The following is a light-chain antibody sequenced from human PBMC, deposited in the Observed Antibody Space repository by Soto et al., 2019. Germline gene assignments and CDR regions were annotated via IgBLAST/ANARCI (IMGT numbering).Light chain of an antibody. V-gene: IGKV1-9*01. CDR2: AAS. CDR1: QGISSY. Sequence: DIQLTQSPSFLSASVRDRVTITCRASQGISSYLAWYQQKPGKAPELLIYAASTLQSGVPSRFSGSGSGTEFTLTISSLQPEDSATYYCQQLNSYPITFGQGTRLEIK. CDR3: QQLNSYPIT. J-gene: IGKJ5*01.